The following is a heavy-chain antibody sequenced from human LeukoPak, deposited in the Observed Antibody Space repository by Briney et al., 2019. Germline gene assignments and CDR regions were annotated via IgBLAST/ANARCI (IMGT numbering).Heavy chain of an antibody. CDR2: INTNTGNP. V-gene: IGHV7-4-1*01. Sequence: ASVKVSCKASGYTFTSYAMNWVRQAPGQGLEWMGWINTNTGNPTYAQGFTGRFVFSLDTSVSTAYLQICSLKAEDTAVYYCARYCSSTSRYSWFDPWGQGTLVTVSS. J-gene: IGHJ5*02. CDR3: ARYCSSTSRYSWFDP. D-gene: IGHD2-2*01. CDR1: GYTFTSYA.